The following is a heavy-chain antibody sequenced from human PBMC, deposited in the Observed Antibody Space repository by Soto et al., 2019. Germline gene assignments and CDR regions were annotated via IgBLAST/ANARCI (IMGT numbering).Heavy chain of an antibody. CDR1: GGSISSYY. Sequence: QVQLQESGPGLVKPSETLSLTCTVSGGSISSYYWSWIRQPPGKGLEWIGYIYYSGSTNYNPSLKSRVTRSVDTSQNQFSLKLSSVTAADTAVYYCASPGEAVRDAFDIWGQGTMVTVSS. CDR2: IYYSGST. J-gene: IGHJ3*02. CDR3: ASPGEAVRDAFDI. D-gene: IGHD7-27*01. V-gene: IGHV4-59*08.